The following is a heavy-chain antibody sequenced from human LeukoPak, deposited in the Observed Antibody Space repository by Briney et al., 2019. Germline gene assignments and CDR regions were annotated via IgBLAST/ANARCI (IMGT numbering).Heavy chain of an antibody. CDR1: GFTFSNHW. D-gene: IGHD5-24*01. CDR3: ARGRDGYPYNF. CDR2: IRQDGSAK. Sequence: PGGSLRLSCAASGFTFSNHWMSWVRQAPGKGLEWVANIRQDGSAKYYGDSVEGRLTISRDSSKNSVYLQMNSLRPEDTAIYYCARGRDGYPYNFWGQGTLVTVSS. V-gene: IGHV3-7*01. J-gene: IGHJ4*02.